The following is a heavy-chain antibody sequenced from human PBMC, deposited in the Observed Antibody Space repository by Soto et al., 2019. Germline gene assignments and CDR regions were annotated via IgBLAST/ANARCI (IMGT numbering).Heavy chain of an antibody. J-gene: IGHJ6*03. D-gene: IGHD1-1*01. CDR3: ARGAWKYYYYYYYMDV. Sequence: QVQLQQWGAGLLKPSETLSLTCAVYGGSFSGYYWSWIRQPTGKGLEWIGEINHSGSTNYNPSLKSRVTISLDPSKNQFSLKLSSVTAADTAVYYCARGAWKYYYYYYYMDVWGKGTTVTVSS. CDR2: INHSGST. V-gene: IGHV4-34*01. CDR1: GGSFSGYY.